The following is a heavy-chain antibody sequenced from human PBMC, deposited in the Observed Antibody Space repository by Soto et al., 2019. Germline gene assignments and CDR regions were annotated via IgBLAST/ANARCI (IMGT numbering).Heavy chain of an antibody. D-gene: IGHD3-22*01. CDR1: GFSISSAYY. CDR2: IYHTADT. CDR3: VDDTSGYYYGVFEY. J-gene: IGHJ4*02. V-gene: IGHV4-38-2*02. Sequence: SETLSLTCTVSGFSISSAYYWGWIRQAPGKGLEWIGSIYHTADTYYNPSLRSRVFISVDSSKNQFSLRLSSVTAADTAVYYCVDDTSGYYYGVFEYWGQGTLVTVSS.